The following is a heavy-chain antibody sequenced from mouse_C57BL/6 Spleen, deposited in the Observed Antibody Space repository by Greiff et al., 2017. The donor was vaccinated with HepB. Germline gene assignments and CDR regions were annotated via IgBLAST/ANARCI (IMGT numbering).Heavy chain of an antibody. CDR3: ARGYYYGSSYWYFDV. CDR1: GYTFTSYW. CDR2: IHPNSGST. V-gene: IGHV1-64*01. Sequence: QVQLQQPGAELVKPGASVKLSCKASGYTFTSYWMHWVKQRPGQGLEWIGMIHPNSGSTNYNEKFKSKATLTVDKSSSTDYMQLSSLTSEDSAVYYCARGYYYGSSYWYFDVWGTGTTVTVSS. D-gene: IGHD1-1*01. J-gene: IGHJ1*03.